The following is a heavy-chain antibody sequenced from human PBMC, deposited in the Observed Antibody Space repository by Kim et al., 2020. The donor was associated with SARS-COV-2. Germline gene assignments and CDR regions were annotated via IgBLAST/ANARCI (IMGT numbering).Heavy chain of an antibody. D-gene: IGHD6-13*01. CDR1: GYTFTSYG. V-gene: IGHV1-18*01. Sequence: ASVTVSCKASGYTFTSYGISWVRQAPGQGLEWMGWISAYNGNTNYAQKLQGRVTMTTDTSTSTAYMELRSLRSDDTAVYYCAREGDSSSWYYYYYGMDVWGQGTTVTVSS. CDR2: ISAYNGNT. J-gene: IGHJ6*02. CDR3: AREGDSSSWYYYYYGMDV.